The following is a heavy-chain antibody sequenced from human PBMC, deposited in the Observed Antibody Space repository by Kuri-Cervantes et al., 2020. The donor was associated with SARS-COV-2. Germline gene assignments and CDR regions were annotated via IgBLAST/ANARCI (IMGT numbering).Heavy chain of an antibody. CDR3: ARVGSRNAFDP. V-gene: IGHV1-69*10. CDR1: GGTFSSYA. CDR2: IIPILGIA. J-gene: IGHJ5*02. Sequence: SLKVSCKASGGTFSSYAISWVRQAPGQGLEWMGGIIPILGIANYAQKFQGRVTITADKSTSTAYMELSSLRSEDTAVYYCARVGSRNAFDPWGRGTLVTVSS. D-gene: IGHD1-14*01.